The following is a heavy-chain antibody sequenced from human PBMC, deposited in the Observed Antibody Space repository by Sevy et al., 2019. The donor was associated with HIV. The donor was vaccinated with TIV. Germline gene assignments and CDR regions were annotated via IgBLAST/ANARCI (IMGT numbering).Heavy chain of an antibody. Sequence: GGSLRLSCAASGFTFSNAWMSWVRQAPGKGLEWVGRIKSKTDGGTTDYAAPVKVRFTISRDDSKNTLYLQMNSLKTEDTAVYYCTTDRHDFPPNWFDPWGQGTLVTVSS. CDR1: GFTFSNAW. CDR2: IKSKTDGGTT. J-gene: IGHJ5*02. CDR3: TTDRHDFPPNWFDP. D-gene: IGHD3-3*01. V-gene: IGHV3-15*01.